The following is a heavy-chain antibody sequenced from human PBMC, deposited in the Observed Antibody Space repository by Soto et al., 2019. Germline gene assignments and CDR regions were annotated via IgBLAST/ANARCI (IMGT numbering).Heavy chain of an antibody. Sequence: VQLVESGGGVVQPGRSLRVSCTASGLTFSDYPIHWVRQAPGKGLEWVALISYDGTNKYYTDSVKGRFTISRDDSKNTVYRETSGLRGDDTAVYYCTPPTFFHFDYWGQGALVTVSS. J-gene: IGHJ4*02. V-gene: IGHV3-30-3*01. CDR2: ISYDGTNK. CDR1: GLTFSDYP. D-gene: IGHD3-3*01. CDR3: TPPTFFHFDY.